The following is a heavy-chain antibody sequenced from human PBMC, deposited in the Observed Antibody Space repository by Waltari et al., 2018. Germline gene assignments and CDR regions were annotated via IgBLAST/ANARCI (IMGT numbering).Heavy chain of an antibody. D-gene: IGHD1-26*01. CDR3: ARDPYSGSDLPLDP. J-gene: IGHJ5*02. Sequence: QVQLVQSGAEVKKPGSSVKVSCKASGGTFSSYAISWVRRAPGQGLEWMGGIIPILGTANYAQKFQGRVTITADESTSTAYMELSSLRSEDTAVYYCARDPYSGSDLPLDPWGQGTLVTVSS. V-gene: IGHV1-69*13. CDR1: GGTFSSYA. CDR2: IIPILGTA.